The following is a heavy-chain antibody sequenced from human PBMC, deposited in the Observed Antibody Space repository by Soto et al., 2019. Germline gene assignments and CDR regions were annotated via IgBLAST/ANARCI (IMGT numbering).Heavy chain of an antibody. CDR3: ARDLIAAALWFDP. J-gene: IGHJ5*02. CDR1: GFTFSSYS. Sequence: GGSLRLSCAASGFTFSSYSMNWVRQAPGKGLEWVSSITTSSDYMYYTDSVKGRFTISRDNAKHSLYLQMNSLRAEDTAVYYCARDLIAAALWFDPWGQGTRVTVSS. D-gene: IGHD6-25*01. V-gene: IGHV3-21*01. CDR2: ITTSSDYM.